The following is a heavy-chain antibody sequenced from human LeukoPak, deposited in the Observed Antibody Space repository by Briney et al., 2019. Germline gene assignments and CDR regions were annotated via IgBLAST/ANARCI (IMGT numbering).Heavy chain of an antibody. CDR1: GYTFTGYY. Sequence: GASVKVSCKASGYTFTGYYMHWVRQAPGQGLEWMGWINPNSGGTNYAQKFQGRVTMTRDTSISTAYMELSRLRSDDTAVYYCARAVYYYDSSGYYYYYYYMDVWGKGTTVTISS. D-gene: IGHD3-22*01. CDR3: ARAVYYYDSSGYYYYYYYMDV. V-gene: IGHV1-2*02. CDR2: INPNSGGT. J-gene: IGHJ6*03.